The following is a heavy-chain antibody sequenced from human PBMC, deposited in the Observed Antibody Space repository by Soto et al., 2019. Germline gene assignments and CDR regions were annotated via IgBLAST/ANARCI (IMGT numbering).Heavy chain of an antibody. CDR2: IGPTEAHAP. J-gene: IGHJ6*02. CDR3: ARDHWDCSGGGCNPHQLNFFAMDV. V-gene: IGHV3-23*01. CDR1: GYPFGDYA. Sequence: EVHLLESGGDLVQPGGTLILSCVASGYPFGDYAMRWVRQAPGKGLEWVSAIGPTEAHAPAYAASVKGRFTISRDRSKTTAYLQMNNLRAEDTAVYYCARDHWDCSGGGCNPHQLNFFAMDVWGQGTTVTVSS. D-gene: IGHD2-15*01.